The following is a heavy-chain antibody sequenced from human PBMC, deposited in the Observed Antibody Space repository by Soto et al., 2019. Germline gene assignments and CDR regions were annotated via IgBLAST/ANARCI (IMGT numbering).Heavy chain of an antibody. CDR3: ARGMGAYEIRAEDALDI. D-gene: IGHD3-22*01. V-gene: IGHV1-2*02. J-gene: IGHJ3*02. CDR2: INPNSGGT. CDR1: GYSFTGYY. Sequence: QVQLVQSGAEVKKPGASVKVSCKPSGYSFTGYYLHWVRQAAGQGLEWMGWINPNSGGTEYAQKFQGRVTMTRDTSRGAADMGVGSVRSDDRGVYYCARGMGAYEIRAEDALDIWGQGTMVTVSS.